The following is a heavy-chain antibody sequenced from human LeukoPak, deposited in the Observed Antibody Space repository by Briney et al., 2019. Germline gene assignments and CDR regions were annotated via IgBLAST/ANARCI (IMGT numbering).Heavy chain of an antibody. Sequence: GGSLRLSCAASGFTFDDYAMHWVRQAPGTGLEWVSGISWNSGSIGYADSVKGRFTISRDNAKNSLYLQMNSLRAEDTALYYCAYGMDVWGQGTTVTVSS. CDR2: ISWNSGSI. CDR3: AYGMDV. CDR1: GFTFDDYA. V-gene: IGHV3-9*01. J-gene: IGHJ6*02.